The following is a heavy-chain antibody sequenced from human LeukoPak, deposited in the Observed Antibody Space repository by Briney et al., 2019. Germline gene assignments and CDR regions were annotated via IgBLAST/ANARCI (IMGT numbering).Heavy chain of an antibody. Sequence: PGGSLRLSCAASGFTFSSYGMHWVRQAPGKGLEWVAFIRYDGSNKYYADSVKGRFTISRDNSKITLDLQMNSLRAEDTAVYYCAKVPHYYGSGSYFDYWGQGTLVTVSS. CDR1: GFTFSSYG. CDR3: AKVPHYYGSGSYFDY. V-gene: IGHV3-30*02. CDR2: IRYDGSNK. J-gene: IGHJ4*02. D-gene: IGHD3-10*01.